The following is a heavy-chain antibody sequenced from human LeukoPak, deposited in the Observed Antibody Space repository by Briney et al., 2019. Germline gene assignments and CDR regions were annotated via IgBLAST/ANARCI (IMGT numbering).Heavy chain of an antibody. CDR1: GFTFSSYE. D-gene: IGHD6-19*01. J-gene: IGHJ4*02. CDR3: ARVQRGIAVALDY. CDR2: ISTTGSSI. Sequence: PGGALRLSCAASGFTFSSYEMTWVRQAPGKGLEWVSYISTTGSSIYYADSVKGRFTISRDNVKNLLYLQMNSLRAEDTAVYYCARVQRGIAVALDYWGQGTLATVSS. V-gene: IGHV3-48*03.